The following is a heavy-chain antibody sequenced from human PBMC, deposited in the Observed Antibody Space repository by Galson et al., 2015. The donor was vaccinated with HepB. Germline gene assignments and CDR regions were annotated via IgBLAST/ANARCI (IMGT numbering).Heavy chain of an antibody. J-gene: IGHJ5*02. Sequence: SVKVSCKASGYPFTSYDIHWVRQPPGQGLEWMGVINLSGDFTNYTQTFQGRVTMTTDRSTTTVYMELSSLRSEDTALCFCARGLYSSAWSLDPWGQGTLVTVSS. CDR2: INLSGDFT. D-gene: IGHD6-19*01. CDR1: GYPFTSYD. V-gene: IGHV1-46*01. CDR3: ARGLYSSAWSLDP.